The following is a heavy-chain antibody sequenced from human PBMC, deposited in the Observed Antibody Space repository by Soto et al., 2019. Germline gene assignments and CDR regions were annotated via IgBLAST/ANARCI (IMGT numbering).Heavy chain of an antibody. CDR3: TTDWTVYYYYGMDV. D-gene: IGHD3-3*01. Sequence: GGSLRLSCASSGFTFSSAWMNLVRQAPGKGLEWVGRIKSKTDGGTTDYAAPVKGRFTISRDDSKNTLYLQMNSLRTEDTAVYYCTTDWTVYYYYGMDVWGQGTTVTVSS. CDR2: IKSKTDGGTT. J-gene: IGHJ6*02. CDR1: GFTFSSAW. V-gene: IGHV3-15*07.